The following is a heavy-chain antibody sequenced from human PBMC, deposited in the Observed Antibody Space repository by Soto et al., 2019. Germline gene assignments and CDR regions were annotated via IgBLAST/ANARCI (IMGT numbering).Heavy chain of an antibody. D-gene: IGHD3-22*01. J-gene: IGHJ4*02. Sequence: GESLKISCKGSGYSFAGYWITWVRQKPGKGLEWMGRIDPSDSQTYYSPSFRGHVTISVTKSITSVFLQWSSLRASDTAMYYCARQIYDSDTGPNFQYYFESWGQGTPVTVSS. CDR2: IDPSDSQT. V-gene: IGHV5-10-1*01. CDR3: ARQIYDSDTGPNFQYYFES. CDR1: GYSFAGYW.